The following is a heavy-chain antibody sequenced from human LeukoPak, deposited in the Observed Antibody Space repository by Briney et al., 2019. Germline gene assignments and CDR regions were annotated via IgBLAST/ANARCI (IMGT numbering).Heavy chain of an antibody. CDR3: ARAAYYDFWSGDPGVDAFDI. Sequence: SETLSLTCTVSGGSINSGGYYWSWIRQPPGKGLEWIGYIYYTGSTYYNPSLKSRVTISLDRSKNQFSLMLSSVTAADTAVYYCARAAYYDFWSGDPGVDAFDIWGQGTMVTVSS. CDR1: GGSINSGGYY. J-gene: IGHJ3*02. D-gene: IGHD3-3*01. CDR2: IYYTGST. V-gene: IGHV4-30-2*01.